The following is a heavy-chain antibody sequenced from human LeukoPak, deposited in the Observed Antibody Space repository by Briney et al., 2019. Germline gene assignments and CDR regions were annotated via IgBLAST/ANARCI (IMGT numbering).Heavy chain of an antibody. D-gene: IGHD2-2*01. J-gene: IGHJ5*02. CDR2: ISSRSSYI. CDR3: ARVDSYCSSTSCP. CDR1: GFTFSSYS. V-gene: IGHV3-21*01. Sequence: GGSLRLSCAASGFTFSSYSMNWVRQAPGKGLEWVSSISSRSSYIYYADSVKGRFTISRDNAKNSLYLQMNSLRAEDTAVYYCARVDSYCSSTSCPWGQGTLVTVSS.